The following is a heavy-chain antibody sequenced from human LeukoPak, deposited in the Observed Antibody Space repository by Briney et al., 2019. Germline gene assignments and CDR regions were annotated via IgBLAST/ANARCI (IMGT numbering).Heavy chain of an antibody. V-gene: IGHV3-7*01. CDR1: GFIVSSNY. CDR2: IKQDGSEK. CDR3: ARASKTYYYDSSGYYGGIYFDY. D-gene: IGHD3-22*01. J-gene: IGHJ4*02. Sequence: GGSLRLSCAASGFIVSSNYMSWVRQAPGKGLEWVANIKQDGSEKYYVDSVKGRFTISRDNAKNSLYLQMNSLRAEDTAVYYCARASKTYYYDSSGYYGGIYFDYWGQGTLVTVSS.